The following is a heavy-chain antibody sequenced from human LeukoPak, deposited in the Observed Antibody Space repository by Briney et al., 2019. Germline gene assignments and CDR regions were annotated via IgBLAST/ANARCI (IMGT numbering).Heavy chain of an antibody. D-gene: IGHD6-13*01. V-gene: IGHV4-61*01. CDR3: ARVRSPVAFDI. Sequence: ASETLSLTCTVSGGSISSGSYYWSWIRQPPGKGLEWIGYIYYSGSTNYNPSLKSRVTISVDTSKNQFSLKLSSVTAADTAVYYCARVRSPVAFDIWGQGTMVTVSS. CDR2: IYYSGST. J-gene: IGHJ3*02. CDR1: GGSISSGSYY.